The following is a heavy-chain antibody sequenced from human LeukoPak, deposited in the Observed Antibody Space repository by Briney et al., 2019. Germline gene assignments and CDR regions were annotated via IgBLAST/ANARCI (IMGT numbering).Heavy chain of an antibody. CDR3: ARLLSGGWTNWFDP. CDR2: ISSSSSYI. J-gene: IGHJ5*02. D-gene: IGHD2-15*01. V-gene: IGHV3-21*01. CDR1: GFTFSSYS. Sequence: GGSLRLSCAASGFTFSSYSMNWVRQAPGKGLEWVSSISSSSSYIYYADSVKGRFTISRDNAKNSLYLQMNSLRAEGTAVYYCARLLSGGWTNWFDPWGQGTLVTVSS.